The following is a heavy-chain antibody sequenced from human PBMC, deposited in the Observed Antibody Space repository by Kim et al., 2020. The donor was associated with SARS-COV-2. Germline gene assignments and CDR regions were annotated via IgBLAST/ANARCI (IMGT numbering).Heavy chain of an antibody. CDR2: IYSGGST. CDR1: GFTVSSKY. V-gene: IGHV3-53*01. Sequence: GGSLRLSCAASGFTVSSKYMSWVRQAPGKGLEWVSVIYSGGSTYYADSVKGRFTISRDNSKNTLYLQMNSLRAEDTAVYYCARGRKEVHTPSTFSFDYWGQGTLVTVSS. J-gene: IGHJ4*02. CDR3: ARGRKEVHTPSTFSFDY. D-gene: IGHD1-26*01.